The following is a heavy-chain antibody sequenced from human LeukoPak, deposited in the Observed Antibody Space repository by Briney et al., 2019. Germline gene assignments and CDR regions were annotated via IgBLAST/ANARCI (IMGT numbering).Heavy chain of an antibody. D-gene: IGHD3-22*01. CDR3: AKARHYYDSSGRFDY. Sequence: GGSLRLSCAASGFTFSSYGMSWVRQAPGKGLEWVSGISGSGGSTYYADSVKGRFTISRDNSKNTLYLQMNSLRAEDMAVYYCAKARHYYDSSGRFDYWGQGTLVTVSS. CDR2: ISGSGGST. V-gene: IGHV3-23*01. CDR1: GFTFSSYG. J-gene: IGHJ4*02.